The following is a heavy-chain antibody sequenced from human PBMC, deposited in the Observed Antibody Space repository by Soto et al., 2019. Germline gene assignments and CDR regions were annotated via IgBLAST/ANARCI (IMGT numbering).Heavy chain of an antibody. CDR2: INSSSSYI. Sequence: AGSLRLSCAPSAFSLSSYSMNWVRQAPGKGLEWVSSINSSSSYIYDADSVKGRFTISRDNAKNSLYLQMNSLRAEDTAVYYCARDRPSTVTTIRYYYYGMDVWGQGTTVTVSS. J-gene: IGHJ6*02. CDR1: AFSLSSYS. CDR3: ARDRPSTVTTIRYYYYGMDV. V-gene: IGHV3-21*01. D-gene: IGHD4-17*01.